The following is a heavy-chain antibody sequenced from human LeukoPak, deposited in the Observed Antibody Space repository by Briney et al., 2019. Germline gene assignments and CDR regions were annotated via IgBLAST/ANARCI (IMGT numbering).Heavy chain of an antibody. CDR2: INHSGST. V-gene: IGHV4-34*01. J-gene: IGHJ4*02. D-gene: IGHD1-26*01. CDR3: ARGLSVGVAYYFDY. Sequence: SETLSLTCAVYGGSFSGYYWSWIRQPPGKGLEWIGEINHSGSTNYNPSLKSRVTISVDTSKNQFSLKLSSVTAADTAVYYCARGLSVGVAYYFDYWGQGTLVTVSS. CDR1: GGSFSGYY.